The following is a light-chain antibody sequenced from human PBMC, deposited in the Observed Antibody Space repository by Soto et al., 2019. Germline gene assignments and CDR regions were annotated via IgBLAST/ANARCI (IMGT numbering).Light chain of an antibody. V-gene: IGLV2-14*01. CDR3: SSYTSSSSGV. Sequence: SVLTQPACVSGSPGQSITISCTGTSSDVGGFNYVSWYQQHPGKTPKLLIYEVRSRPSGVSNRFSGSKSGNTASLTIPGLQAEDEADYYCSSYTSSSSGVFGTGTKVTVL. CDR1: SSDVGGFNY. J-gene: IGLJ1*01. CDR2: EVR.